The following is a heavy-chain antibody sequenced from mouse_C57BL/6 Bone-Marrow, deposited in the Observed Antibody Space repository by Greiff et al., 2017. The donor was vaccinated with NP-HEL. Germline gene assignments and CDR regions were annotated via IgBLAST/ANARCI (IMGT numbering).Heavy chain of an antibody. D-gene: IGHD4-1*01. CDR2: IHPSDSDT. J-gene: IGHJ2*01. CDR1: GYTFTSYW. V-gene: IGHV1-74*01. Sequence: QVQLQQPGAELVKPGASVKVSCKASGYTFTSYWMHWVKQRPGQGLEWIGRIHPSDSDTNYNQKIKGKATLTVDKSSSTAYMQLSSLTSEGSAVYYWAIEGTLGRRNFDYWGQGTTLTVSS. CDR3: AIEGTLGRRNFDY.